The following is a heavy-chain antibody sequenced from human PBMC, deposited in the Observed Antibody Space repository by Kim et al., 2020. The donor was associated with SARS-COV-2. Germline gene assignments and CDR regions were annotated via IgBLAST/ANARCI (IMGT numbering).Heavy chain of an antibody. Sequence: SETLSLTCTVSGGSISSGGYYWSWIRQHPGKGLEWIGYIYYSGSTYYNPSLKSRVTISVDTSKNQFSLKLSSVTAADTAVYYCARVGCSSTSCYTDYGMDVWGQGTTVTVSS. CDR1: GGSISSGGYY. CDR2: IYYSGST. V-gene: IGHV4-31*03. D-gene: IGHD2-2*02. CDR3: ARVGCSSTSCYTDYGMDV. J-gene: IGHJ6*02.